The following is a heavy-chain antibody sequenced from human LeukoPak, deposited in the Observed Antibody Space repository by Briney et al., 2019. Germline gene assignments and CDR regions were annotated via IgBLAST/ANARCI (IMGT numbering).Heavy chain of an antibody. CDR1: GGTFSSYA. CDR2: IIPIFGTA. Sequence: SVKVSCKASGGTFSSYAISWMRQAPGQGLEWMGRIIPIFGTANYAQKFQGRVTITTDESTSTAYMELSSLRSEDPAVYYCARDPHHCSGGSCYGYWGQGTLVTVSS. J-gene: IGHJ4*02. CDR3: ARDPHHCSGGSCYGY. D-gene: IGHD2-15*01. V-gene: IGHV1-69*05.